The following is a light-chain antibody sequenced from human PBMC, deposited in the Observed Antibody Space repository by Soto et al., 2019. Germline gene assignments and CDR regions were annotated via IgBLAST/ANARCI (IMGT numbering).Light chain of an antibody. CDR2: DVS. J-gene: IGLJ1*01. Sequence: QSVLTQPRSVSGSPGQSVTISCTGTSSDVGGYDYVSWYQQHPDKAPKLMIYDVSKRPSGVPDRFSGSKSGNTASLTISGLQAEDGADYYCYSYAGSSYVFGTGTKVTVL. CDR3: YSYAGSSYV. CDR1: SSDVGGYDY. V-gene: IGLV2-11*01.